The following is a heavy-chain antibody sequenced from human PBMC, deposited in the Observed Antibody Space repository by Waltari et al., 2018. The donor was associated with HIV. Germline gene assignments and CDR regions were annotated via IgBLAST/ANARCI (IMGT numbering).Heavy chain of an antibody. CDR2: INPSGGST. J-gene: IGHJ4*02. CDR1: GYTFTSYY. V-gene: IGHV1-46*03. D-gene: IGHD2-15*01. CDR3: ASAAMVVAATLAFDY. Sequence: QVQLVQSGAEVKKPGASVKVSCKVSGYTFTSYYMHWVRQAPGQGLEWMGIINPSGGSTSYAQKCQGRVTMTRDTSTSTVYMELSSLRSEDTAVYYCASAAMVVAATLAFDYWGQGTLVTVSS.